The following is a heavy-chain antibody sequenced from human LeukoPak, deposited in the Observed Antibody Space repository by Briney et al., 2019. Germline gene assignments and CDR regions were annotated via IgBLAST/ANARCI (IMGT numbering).Heavy chain of an antibody. CDR1: GFTFSSYS. CDR3: AKDQGYTYGHSFDY. Sequence: PGGSLRLSCAASGFTFSSYSMNWVRQAPGKGLEWVSSISSSSSYIYYADSVKGRFTISRDNAKNSLYLQMNSLRAEDTAVYYCAKDQGYTYGHSFDYWGQGTLVTVSS. D-gene: IGHD5-18*01. V-gene: IGHV3-21*01. CDR2: ISSSSSYI. J-gene: IGHJ4*02.